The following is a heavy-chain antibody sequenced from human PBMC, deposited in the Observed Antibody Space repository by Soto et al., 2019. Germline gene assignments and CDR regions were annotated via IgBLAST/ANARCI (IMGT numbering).Heavy chain of an antibody. CDR3: ARSYGSGRRAFDY. J-gene: IGHJ4*02. Sequence: QVHLVQSGVEVKKPGSSVRVSCKASGDTFSSYTINWVRQAPGLGLEGIGRVIPMLSMSNYALTFQGRVTMTADKSTNRAYMELRRLRSEDTATYSCARSYGSGRRAFDYWGQGALVTVPS. V-gene: IGHV1-69*02. CDR1: GDTFSSYT. CDR2: VIPMLSMS. D-gene: IGHD3-10*01.